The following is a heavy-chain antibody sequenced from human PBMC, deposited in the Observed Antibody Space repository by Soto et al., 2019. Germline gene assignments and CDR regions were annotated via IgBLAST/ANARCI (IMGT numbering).Heavy chain of an antibody. D-gene: IGHD5-12*01. J-gene: IGHJ5*02. CDR3: AREGYSGYDSTATNWFDP. V-gene: IGHV4-34*01. CDR2: INHSGST. CDR1: GGSFSGYY. Sequence: PSETLSLTCAVYGGSFSGYYWSWIRQPPGKGLEWIGKINHSGSTNYNPSLKSRVTISVDTSKNQFSLKLSSVTAADTAVYYCAREGYSGYDSTATNWFDPWGQGTLVTVSS.